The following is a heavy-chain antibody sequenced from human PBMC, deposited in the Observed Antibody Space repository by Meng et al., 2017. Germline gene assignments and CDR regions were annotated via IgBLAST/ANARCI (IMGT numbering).Heavy chain of an antibody. Sequence: QLEESGVGFVKPGGFLRLSCAASGFTFSNAWMTWVRQAPGKGLEWIGRMKSNVDGGTVDYAAAVKGRFFISRDDSENTFYLQMNSLKTEDTAVYYCSGHVDYWGHGTLVTVSS. J-gene: IGHJ4*01. CDR1: GFTFSNAW. CDR2: MKSNVDGGTV. CDR3: SGHVDY. V-gene: IGHV3-15*01.